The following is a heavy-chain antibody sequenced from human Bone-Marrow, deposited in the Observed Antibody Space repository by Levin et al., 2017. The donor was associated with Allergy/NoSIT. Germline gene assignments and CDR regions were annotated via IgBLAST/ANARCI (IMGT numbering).Heavy chain of an antibody. D-gene: IGHD2-21*02. J-gene: IGHJ4*02. CDR2: ISYDGSNK. CDR1: GFTFSSYG. V-gene: IGHV3-30*18. CDR3: AKDPGVAYCGGDCYPGY. Sequence: GESLKISCAASGFTFSSYGMHWVRQAPGKGLEWVAVISYDGSNKYYADSVKGRFTISRDNSKNTLYLQMNSLRAEDTAVYYCAKDPGVAYCGGDCYPGYWGQGTLVTVSS.